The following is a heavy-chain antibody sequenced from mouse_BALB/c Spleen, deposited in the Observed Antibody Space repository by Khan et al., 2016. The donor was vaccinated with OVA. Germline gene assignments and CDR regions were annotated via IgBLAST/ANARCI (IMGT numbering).Heavy chain of an antibody. J-gene: IGHJ4*01. CDR1: GFTFTNYR. V-gene: IGHV9-3-1*01. CDR3: ARVGYNGTMDC. CDR2: INTYTGEP. Sequence: QIQLVQSGPELKKPGETVQISCKASGFTFTNYRMNWVKQAPGKGLKWMGWINTYTGEPTFADDFKGRFAFSLETSASTAYLQINSLKNEDTATYFCARVGYNGTMDCWGQGTSGTVSS. D-gene: IGHD2-14*01.